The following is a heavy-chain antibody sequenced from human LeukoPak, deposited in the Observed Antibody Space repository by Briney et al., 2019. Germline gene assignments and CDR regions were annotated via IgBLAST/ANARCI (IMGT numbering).Heavy chain of an antibody. CDR1: GFIFSDYY. D-gene: IGHD2-2*02. Sequence: GGSLRLSCAASGFIFSDYYMSWIRQAPGKGLEWVSYISGGGSPIYYADSVKGRFTISRDNAKNSLYLQMNSLRAEDTAVYYCVRGVPAAVLGAFDIWGQGTMVTVSS. V-gene: IGHV3-11*04. CDR3: VRGVPAAVLGAFDI. J-gene: IGHJ3*02. CDR2: ISGGGSPI.